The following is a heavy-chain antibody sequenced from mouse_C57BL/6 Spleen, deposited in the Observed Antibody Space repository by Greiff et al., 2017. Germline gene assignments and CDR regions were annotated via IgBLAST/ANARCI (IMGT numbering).Heavy chain of an antibody. CDR2: ISSGGSYT. Sequence: EVMLVESGGDLVKPGGSLKLSCAASGFTFSSYGMSWVRQTPDKRLEWVATISSGGSYTYYPDSVKGRFTISRDNAKNTRYLQMSSLKSEDTAMYYCTRRELGGYYFDYWGQGTTLTVSS. CDR1: GFTFSSYG. CDR3: TRRELGGYYFDY. D-gene: IGHD4-1*01. J-gene: IGHJ2*01. V-gene: IGHV5-6*02.